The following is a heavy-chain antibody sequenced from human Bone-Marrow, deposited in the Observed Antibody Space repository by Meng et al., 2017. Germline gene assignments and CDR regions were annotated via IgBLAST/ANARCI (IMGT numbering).Heavy chain of an antibody. D-gene: IGHD1-1*01. J-gene: IGHJ4*02. CDR3: ARELQSTFYFDY. CDR2: IKAGGHTT. V-gene: IGHV1-46*01. CDR1: GYNFATYH. Sequence: ASVKVSCKASGYNFATYHMHWVRQAPGQGLEWMGIIKAGGHTTIYAQKFQGRVTMTRDTSTTTVYMELSSLTSEDTAIYYCARELQSTFYFDYWGQGTLVTVSS.